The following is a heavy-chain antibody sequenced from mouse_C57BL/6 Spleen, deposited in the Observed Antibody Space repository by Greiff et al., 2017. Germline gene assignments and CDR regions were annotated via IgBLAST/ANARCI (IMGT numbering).Heavy chain of an antibody. D-gene: IGHD2-1*01. V-gene: IGHV5-17*01. Sequence: EVKLMESGGGLVKPGGSLKLSCAASGFTFSDYGMHWVRQAPEKGLEWVAYISSGSSTIYYADTVKGRSTISRDNANNTLYMQITSLRSEDTAMYYCARADYGNYFDYWGQGTTLTVSS. CDR2: ISSGSSTI. J-gene: IGHJ2*01. CDR1: GFTFSDYG. CDR3: ARADYGNYFDY.